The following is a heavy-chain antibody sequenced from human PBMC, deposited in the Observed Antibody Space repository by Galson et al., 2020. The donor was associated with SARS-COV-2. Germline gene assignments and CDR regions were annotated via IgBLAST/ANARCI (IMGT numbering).Heavy chain of an antibody. J-gene: IGHJ3*02. CDR1: GFTFDDYA. Sequence: GGSLRLSCAGSGFTFDDYAMHWVRQAPGKGLEWVSGIIWNSFSIGYADSVKGRFTISRDNAKNSLYLQMNSLRDEDTAFYYCARSSGYYVADVIDMWGQGTMVTVSS. CDR2: IIWNSFSI. CDR3: ARSSGYYVADVIDM. V-gene: IGHV3-9*01. D-gene: IGHD3-22*01.